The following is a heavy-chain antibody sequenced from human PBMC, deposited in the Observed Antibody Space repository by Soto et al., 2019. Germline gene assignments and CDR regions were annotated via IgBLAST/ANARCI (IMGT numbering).Heavy chain of an antibody. Sequence: QVQLVQSGAEVKKPGASVKVSCKASGYSFITYGISWVRQAPGQGLAWMGWISTYNGNTKYAQKLQGRVTMTTDTSTTTGYRELRSLRSDDTAVYYCARDRPTSSIRARDYYYAMDVWGQGTTVTVSS. CDR3: ARDRPTSSIRARDYYYAMDV. D-gene: IGHD6-6*01. CDR1: GYSFITYG. CDR2: ISTYNGNT. V-gene: IGHV1-18*01. J-gene: IGHJ6*02.